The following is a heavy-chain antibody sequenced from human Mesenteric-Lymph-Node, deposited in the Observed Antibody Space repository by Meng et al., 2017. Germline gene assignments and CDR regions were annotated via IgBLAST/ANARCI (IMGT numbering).Heavy chain of an antibody. CDR2: ISGNGGST. CDR1: GFTFSSYE. J-gene: IGHJ6*02. V-gene: IGHV3-23*01. CDR3: ARDRLPWSDFRPWNERELGYCSGGSCSPDYYYYGMDV. D-gene: IGHD2-15*01. Sequence: GESLKISCAASGFTFSSYEMSWVRQAPGKGLEWVSAISGNGGSTYYADSVKGRFTISRDNSKNTLYLQMNSLRAEDTAVYYCARDRLPWSDFRPWNERELGYCSGGSCSPDYYYYGMDVWGQGTTVTVSS.